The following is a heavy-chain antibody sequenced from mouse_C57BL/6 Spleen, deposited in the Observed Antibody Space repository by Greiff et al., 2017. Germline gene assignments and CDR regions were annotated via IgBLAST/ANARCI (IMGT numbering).Heavy chain of an antibody. CDR3: TIHCFGDAMDY. V-gene: IGHV14-1*01. J-gene: IGHJ4*01. CDR1: GFNIKDYY. Sequence: EVQLQQSGAELVRPGASVKLSCTASGFNIKDYYMNWVKQRPEQGLEWIGRIDPEGGGTEYDPKFQSKATMTADTSSNTAYLQLSSLTSEDTAVYYCTIHCFGDAMDYWGQGTSVTVSS. CDR2: IDPEGGGT.